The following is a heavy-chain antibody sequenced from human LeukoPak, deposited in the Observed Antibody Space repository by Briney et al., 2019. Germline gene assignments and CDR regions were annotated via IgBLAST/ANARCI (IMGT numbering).Heavy chain of an antibody. D-gene: IGHD4-17*01. CDR1: EFDFSSHA. V-gene: IGHV3-23*01. CDR2: ISISGSKT. Sequence: PGGSLRLSCAASEFDFSSHAMTWVRQAPGKGLEWVSAISISGSKTYYADSVKGRFTISRDNSKNTLYLQMNSLRAEDTAVYYCANAIRPNDYWGQGTQVTVSS. CDR3: ANAIRPNDY. J-gene: IGHJ4*02.